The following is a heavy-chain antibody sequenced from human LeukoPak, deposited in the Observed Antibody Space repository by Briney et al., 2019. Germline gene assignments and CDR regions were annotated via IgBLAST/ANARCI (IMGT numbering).Heavy chain of an antibody. CDR2: IYSGGST. J-gene: IGHJ6*02. V-gene: IGHV3-53*01. Sequence: GGSLRLSCAASGFTVSSNYMSWVRQAPGKGLEWVSVIYSGGSTYYADSVKGRFTISRDNSKNTLYLQMNSLRAEDTAVYYCAREGPRGSMVRGHRYGMDVWGQGTTVTVSS. CDR1: GFTVSSNY. CDR3: AREGPRGSMVRGHRYGMDV. D-gene: IGHD3-10*01.